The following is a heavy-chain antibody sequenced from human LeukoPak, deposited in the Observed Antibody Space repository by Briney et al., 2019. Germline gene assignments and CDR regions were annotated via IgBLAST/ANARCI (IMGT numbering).Heavy chain of an antibody. D-gene: IGHD3-22*01. J-gene: IGHJ6*03. CDR2: INPTGGST. Sequence: ASVKVSCKASGYTFTSYYMHWVRQAPGEGLEWMGIINPTGGSTNYAQKFQGRVTITADESTSTAYTELSSLRSEDTAVYYCERSLYYYDSSGYYSPWGYYYYYMDVW. CDR1: GYTFTSYY. V-gene: IGHV1-46*01. CDR3: ERSLYYYDSSGYYSPWGYYYYYMDV.